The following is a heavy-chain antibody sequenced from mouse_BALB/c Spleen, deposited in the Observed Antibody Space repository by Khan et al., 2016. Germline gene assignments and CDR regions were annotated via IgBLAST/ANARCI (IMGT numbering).Heavy chain of an antibody. CDR2: ISHSGST. J-gene: IGHJ4*01. Sequence: EVQLQESGPSLVKLSQTLSLTCSVTGDSITSGYWNWIRKFPGNKLEYMGYISHSGSTYYNPSLKSRISITRATSKNQYYLQYNSVTTEDTATYYCARYDGSTYVSGMNYWCQGTSVTVSS. D-gene: IGHD1-1*01. CDR3: ARYDGSTYVSGMNY. CDR1: GDSITSGY. V-gene: IGHV3-8*02.